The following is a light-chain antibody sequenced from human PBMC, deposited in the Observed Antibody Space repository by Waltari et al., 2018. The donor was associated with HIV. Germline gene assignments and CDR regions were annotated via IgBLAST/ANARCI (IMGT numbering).Light chain of an antibody. CDR3: AAWDDTLNGHVI. J-gene: IGLJ2*01. Sequence: QSVLTQPPSVSGTPGQRVSIPCSGSRSNIGTNVVNWYQHRPGKAPKLLIYSNNQRPSGVPDRFSGSTSGTSASLAISGLQFDDEADYYCAAWDDTLNGHVIFGGGTKVTVL. CDR1: RSNIGTNV. CDR2: SNN. V-gene: IGLV1-44*01.